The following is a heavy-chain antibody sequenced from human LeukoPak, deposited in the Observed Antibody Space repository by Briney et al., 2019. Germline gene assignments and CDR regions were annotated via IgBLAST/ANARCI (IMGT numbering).Heavy chain of an antibody. J-gene: IGHJ4*02. D-gene: IGHD2-2*01. V-gene: IGHV3-23*01. Sequence: GGSLRLSCAASGFTLTTYAMSWIRQAPGKGLEWVSVISGNGGSTHYADSVKGRFTISRDNSKNTLFLQMNSLRAEDTAVYYCANSIVVVPAALDCWGQGTLVTVSS. CDR1: GFTLTTYA. CDR2: ISGNGGST. CDR3: ANSIVVVPAALDC.